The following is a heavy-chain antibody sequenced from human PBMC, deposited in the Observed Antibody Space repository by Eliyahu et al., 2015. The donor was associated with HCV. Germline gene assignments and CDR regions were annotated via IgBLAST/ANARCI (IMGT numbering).Heavy chain of an antibody. CDR3: TTGAPGGFDYYLDV. D-gene: IGHD3-10*01. CDR1: GFXFXKAW. Sequence: EVQLVESGGGLVKPGGSLRLSCAXSGFXFXKAWXSXVRQXPGKGXGWIGRIKSKTDGGXTDYATPVKGRFTISRDDSKSTLYLQMNSLKTEDTAVYYCTTGAPGGFDYYLDVWGQGTTVTVSS. J-gene: IGHJ6*03. CDR2: IKSKTDGGXT. V-gene: IGHV3-15*01.